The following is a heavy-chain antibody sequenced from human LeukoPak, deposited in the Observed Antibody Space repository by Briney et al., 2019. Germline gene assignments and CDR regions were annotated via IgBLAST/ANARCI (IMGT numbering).Heavy chain of an antibody. CDR3: ARPYLGNAFDI. CDR1: GYTFTSYG. Sequence: GASVKVSCKTSGYTFTSYGISWVRQAPGQGLEWMGWISTYNGNTKYAQRLQGRVTMTTDTSTSTAYMALRSLRSDDTAVYYCARPYLGNAFDIWGQGTMVTVSS. V-gene: IGHV1-18*01. D-gene: IGHD7-27*01. J-gene: IGHJ3*02. CDR2: ISTYNGNT.